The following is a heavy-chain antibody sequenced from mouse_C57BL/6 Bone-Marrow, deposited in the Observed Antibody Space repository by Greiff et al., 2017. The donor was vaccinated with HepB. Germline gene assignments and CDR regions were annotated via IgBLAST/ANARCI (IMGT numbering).Heavy chain of an antibody. J-gene: IGHJ2*01. D-gene: IGHD1-1*01. CDR2: IYPRSGNT. CDR1: GYTFTSYG. V-gene: IGHV1-81*01. Sequence: VQLQQSGAELARPGASVKLSCKASGYTFTSYGISWVKQRTGQGLEWIGEIYPRSGNTYYNEKFKGKDTLTADKSSSTAYMELRSLTSEDSAVYFCARVFITTFFDYWGQGTTLTVSS. CDR3: ARVFITTFFDY.